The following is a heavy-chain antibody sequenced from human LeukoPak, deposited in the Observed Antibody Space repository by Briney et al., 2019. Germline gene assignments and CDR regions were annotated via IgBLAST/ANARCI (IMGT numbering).Heavy chain of an antibody. CDR2: IYSSGST. CDR1: GGSISSGSYY. V-gene: IGHV4-61*02. CDR3: ARVGLGGISFFDP. D-gene: IGHD4-23*01. J-gene: IGHJ5*02. Sequence: SQTLSLTCTVSGGSISSGSYYWSWIRQPAGKGLEWIGRIYSSGSTNYNPSLKSRVTMSVDTSKNHFSLKLSSVAAADTAVYYCARVGLGGISFFDPWGQGTLVTVSS.